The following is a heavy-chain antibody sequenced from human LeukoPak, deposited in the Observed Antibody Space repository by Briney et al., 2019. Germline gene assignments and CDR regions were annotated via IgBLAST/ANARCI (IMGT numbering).Heavy chain of an antibody. D-gene: IGHD3-10*01. Sequence: QAGGSLRLSCAVSGFTFNSYGMNWVRQAPGKGLEWVSLISGSGGSTYYADSVKGRFTISRDNSKNTLYLQMNSLRAEDTAVYYCAYLRGWGQGTLVTVSS. J-gene: IGHJ4*02. V-gene: IGHV3-23*01. CDR1: GFTFNSYG. CDR2: ISGSGGST. CDR3: AYLRG.